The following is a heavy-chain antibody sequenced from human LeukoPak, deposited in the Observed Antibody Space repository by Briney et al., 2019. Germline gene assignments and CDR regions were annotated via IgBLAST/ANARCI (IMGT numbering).Heavy chain of an antibody. CDR2: ISGSGGST. J-gene: IGHJ6*03. Sequence: GGSLRLSCAASGFTFSSYSMSWVRQAPGKGLERVSAISGSGGSTYYADSVKGRFTISRDNSKNTLYLQMNSLRAEDTAVYYRAKGQQRYVYYYMDVWGKGTTVTVSS. D-gene: IGHD6-13*01. CDR3: AKGQQRYVYYYMDV. V-gene: IGHV3-23*01. CDR1: GFTFSSYS.